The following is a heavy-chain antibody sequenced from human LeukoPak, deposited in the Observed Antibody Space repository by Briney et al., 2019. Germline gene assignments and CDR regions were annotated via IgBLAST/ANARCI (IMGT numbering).Heavy chain of an antibody. J-gene: IGHJ4*02. V-gene: IGHV3-33*01. CDR1: GFTFSSYG. D-gene: IGHD3-10*01. Sequence: GRSLRLSCAASGFTFSSYGMHWVRQAPGKGLEWVAVIWYDGSNKYYADSVKGRFTISRDNSKNTLYLQMNSLRAEDTAVYYCARDRGLGNFDYWGQVTLVTVSS. CDR3: ARDRGLGNFDY. CDR2: IWYDGSNK.